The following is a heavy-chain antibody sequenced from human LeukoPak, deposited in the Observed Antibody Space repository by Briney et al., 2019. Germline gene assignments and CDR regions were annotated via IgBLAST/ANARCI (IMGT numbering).Heavy chain of an antibody. CDR1: GFTFGVYA. Sequence: GRSLRLSCAASGFTFGVYAMHWVRQAAGRAPERVAVIAHDGDTKYYADSVKGRFTISRDNSRNMLYLQMSSLRVDDTAMYYCARDPIKGAPDYFDYWGQGTLVTVSS. D-gene: IGHD1-14*01. V-gene: IGHV3-30-3*01. CDR2: IAHDGDTK. CDR3: ARDPIKGAPDYFDY. J-gene: IGHJ4*02.